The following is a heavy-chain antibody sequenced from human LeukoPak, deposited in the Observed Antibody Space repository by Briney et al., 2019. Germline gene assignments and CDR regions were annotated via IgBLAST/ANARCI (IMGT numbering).Heavy chain of an antibody. CDR1: GFTFSSYA. Sequence: GRSLRLSCVASGFTFSSYAMHWVRQAPGKGLEWVAVISYDGSNKYYADSVKGRFTISRDNSKNTLYLQMNSLRAEDTAVYYCARDRDSGSYCDYWGQGTLVTVSS. CDR2: ISYDGSNK. CDR3: ARDRDSGSYCDY. V-gene: IGHV3-30*04. J-gene: IGHJ4*02. D-gene: IGHD1-26*01.